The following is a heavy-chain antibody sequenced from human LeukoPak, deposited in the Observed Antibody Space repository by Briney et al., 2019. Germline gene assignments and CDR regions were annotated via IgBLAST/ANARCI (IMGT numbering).Heavy chain of an antibody. CDR1: GGSISSSSYY. D-gene: IGHD6-13*01. CDR2: IYYSGSI. J-gene: IGHJ6*03. Sequence: SETLSLTCTVSGGSISSSSYYWGWIRQPPGKGLECIGSIYYSGSIYYNPSLKSRVTISVDTSKNQFSRKLSSVTAADRAVYYCASKSDATAAGYYYYYYMDVWGKGTTVTISS. V-gene: IGHV4-39*01. CDR3: ASKSDATAAGYYYYYYMDV.